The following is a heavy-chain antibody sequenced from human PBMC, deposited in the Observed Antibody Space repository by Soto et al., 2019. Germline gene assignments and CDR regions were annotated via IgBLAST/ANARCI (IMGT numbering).Heavy chain of an antibody. V-gene: IGHV3-23*01. J-gene: IGHJ5*02. CDR1: ALSLGSFT. CDR2: TEGSGTMT. D-gene: IGHD2-21*01. Sequence: VSLRLSWSASALSLGSFTMSWVRHATRARLEWLSSTEGSGTMTHYADSVKGRFTISRDNSKNMVYLQMNTLRAEDTAVYYCVKCDVLKATSGGWCNWFDPWGQGTLVTVSS. CDR3: VKCDVLKATSGGWCNWFDP.